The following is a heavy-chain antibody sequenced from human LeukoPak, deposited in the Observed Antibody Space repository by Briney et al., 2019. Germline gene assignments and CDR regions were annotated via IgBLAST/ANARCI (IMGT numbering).Heavy chain of an antibody. V-gene: IGHV3-23*01. CDR3: AKVSGGGLYYDGMDV. D-gene: IGHD1-14*01. Sequence: QPGGSLRLSCAASGFTFNNYAMNWVRQAPGKGLEWVSVISGSGGTTYYADSVKGRFTISRDSSKNTLYLQINSLRAEDTAVYYCAKVSGGGLYYDGMDVWGQGTTVTVSS. J-gene: IGHJ6*02. CDR1: GFTFNNYA. CDR2: ISGSGGTT.